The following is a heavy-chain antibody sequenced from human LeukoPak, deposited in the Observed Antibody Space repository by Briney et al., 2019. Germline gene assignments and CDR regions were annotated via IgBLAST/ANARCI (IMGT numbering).Heavy chain of an antibody. CDR3: ARVRNCSGGSCYWGYYYYYMDV. CDR1: GFTFSSHS. D-gene: IGHD2-15*01. J-gene: IGHJ6*03. CDR2: IKQDGSEK. Sequence: PGGSLRLSCAASGFTFSSHSLSWVRQAPGKGLEWVANIKQDGSEKYYVDSVKGRFTISRDNAKNSLYLQMNSLRAEDTAVYYCARVRNCSGGSCYWGYYYYYMDVWGKGTTVTVSS. V-gene: IGHV3-7*01.